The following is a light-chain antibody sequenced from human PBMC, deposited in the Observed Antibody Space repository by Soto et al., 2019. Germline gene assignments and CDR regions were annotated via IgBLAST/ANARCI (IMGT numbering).Light chain of an antibody. CDR3: QQYDNLLPIT. J-gene: IGKJ5*01. V-gene: IGKV1-33*01. CDR2: DAS. CDR1: QDIAKN. Sequence: IQMTQSPSSLSASVGDRVTITCQASQDIAKNLNWYQQKPGKAPKLLIYDASSLQTGVPSRFSGSGSATHFTFTISSLQSKDIATYYCQQYDNLLPITFGQGTRLEIK.